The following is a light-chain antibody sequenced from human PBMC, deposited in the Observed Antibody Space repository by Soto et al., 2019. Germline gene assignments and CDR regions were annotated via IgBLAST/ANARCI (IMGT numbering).Light chain of an antibody. V-gene: IGLV2-14*03. CDR3: SSYTSSSSYV. CDR1: SSDIGAFNH. J-gene: IGLJ1*01. CDR2: DVI. Sequence: QSALTQPASVSDSPGQSMTISCIGTSSDIGAFNHVSWHQQHPGKAPKLIIYDVINRPSGVSNRFSGSKTGNTASLIISGLQAEDEADYYCSSYTSSSSYVFGSGTKVTVL.